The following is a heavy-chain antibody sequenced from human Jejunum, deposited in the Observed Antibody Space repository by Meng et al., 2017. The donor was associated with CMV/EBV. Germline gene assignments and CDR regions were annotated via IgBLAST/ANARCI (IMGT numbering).Heavy chain of an antibody. J-gene: IGHJ4*02. D-gene: IGHD2-15*01. CDR3: AKDRVGAAKDFDY. CDR2: MNTKTGNP. Sequence: CKASGYTFSNYYLHWVRQAPGQGLDWMGWMNTKTGNPTYAQGFTGRFVFSLDTSVSTAYLQIESLKAEDTAVYYCAKDRVGAAKDFDYWGQGTLVTVSS. V-gene: IGHV7-4-1*01. CDR1: GYTFSNYY.